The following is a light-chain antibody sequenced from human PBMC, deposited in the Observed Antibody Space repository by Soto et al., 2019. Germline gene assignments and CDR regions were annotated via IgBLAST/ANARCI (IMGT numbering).Light chain of an antibody. CDR1: QSVSSSY. CDR3: HQYDSSPYT. V-gene: IGKV3-20*01. CDR2: GAS. J-gene: IGKJ2*01. Sequence: EIVLTQSPGTLSLSPGERATLSCRASQSVSSSYLAWYQQKPDQAPRLLIYGASSRATGIPERLSGSGSGTDFSLTISRLEPEDVAVYCCHQYDSSPYTFGQGTKREIK.